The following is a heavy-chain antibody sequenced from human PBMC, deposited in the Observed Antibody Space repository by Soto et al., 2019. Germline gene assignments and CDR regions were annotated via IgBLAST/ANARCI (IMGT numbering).Heavy chain of an antibody. V-gene: IGHV3-33*01. J-gene: IGHJ4*02. CDR3: AREAIAARIFDY. D-gene: IGHD6-6*01. CDR2: IWYDGSNK. CDR1: GITFSSYG. Sequence: PGGSLRLSCAASGITFSSYGMHWVRKAPGKGLQSVAVIWYDGSNKYYADSVKGRFTISRDNSKNTLYLQMNSLRAEDTAVYYCAREAIAARIFDYWGQGTLATVSS.